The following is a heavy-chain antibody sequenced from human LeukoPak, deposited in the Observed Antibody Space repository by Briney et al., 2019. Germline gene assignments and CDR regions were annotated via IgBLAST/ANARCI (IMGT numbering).Heavy chain of an antibody. Sequence: GGSLRLSCAASGFTFSSYSMNWVRQAPGKGLEWVSSISSSSSYIYYADSVKGRFTISRDNAKNSLYLQMNSLRAEDTAVYYCAREGDTAMVTTSLAFDYWGQGTLVTVSS. J-gene: IGHJ4*02. CDR2: ISSSSSYI. CDR1: GFTFSSYS. V-gene: IGHV3-21*01. D-gene: IGHD5-18*01. CDR3: AREGDTAMVTTSLAFDY.